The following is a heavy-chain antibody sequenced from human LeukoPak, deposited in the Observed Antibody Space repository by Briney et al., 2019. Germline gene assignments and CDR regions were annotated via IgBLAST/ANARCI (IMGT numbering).Heavy chain of an antibody. CDR2: IYTSGST. D-gene: IGHD6-19*01. CDR3: ASEGYSSANLDY. V-gene: IGHV4-4*07. Sequence: SETLSLTCTVSGGSISSYYWSWIRQPAGKGLEWIGRIYTSGSTNYNPSLKSRVTISVDTSKNQFSLKLSSVTAADTAVYYCASEGYSSANLDYWGQGTLVTVSS. J-gene: IGHJ4*02. CDR1: GGSISSYY.